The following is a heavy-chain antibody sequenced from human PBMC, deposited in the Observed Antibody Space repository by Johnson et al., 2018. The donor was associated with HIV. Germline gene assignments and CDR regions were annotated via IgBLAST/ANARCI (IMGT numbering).Heavy chain of an antibody. J-gene: IGHJ3*01. V-gene: IGHV3-15*01. CDR2: IKSKTDGGTT. CDR3: TTGGVSSGYYFFH. D-gene: IGHD3-22*01. Sequence: VLLLESGGGLVQPWGSLRLSCAASGFTFSNAWMTWVRQAPGKGLEWVGRIKSKTDGGTTDYAALVKGRFSISRDDSKNTLFLQMNSLKTEDTAVYYCTTGGVSSGYYFFHWGQGTMVTVSS. CDR1: GFTFSNAW.